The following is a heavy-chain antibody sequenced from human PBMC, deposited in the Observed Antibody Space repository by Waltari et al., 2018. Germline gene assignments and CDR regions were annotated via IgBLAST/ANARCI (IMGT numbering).Heavy chain of an antibody. CDR1: GYSISSGYF. J-gene: IGHJ6*03. CDR3: ARDRRSSYYYMDV. V-gene: IGHV4-38-2*02. CDR2: IFQSGTT. Sequence: QVQLQESGPGLVKPSETLSLTCAVSGYSISSGYFWGWIRQPPGKGLEWIGNIFQSGTTYYTPSLKSRVTISVDTSRNQFSLKLSSVTAADTAVYYCARDRRSSYYYMDVWGKGTTVTVSS.